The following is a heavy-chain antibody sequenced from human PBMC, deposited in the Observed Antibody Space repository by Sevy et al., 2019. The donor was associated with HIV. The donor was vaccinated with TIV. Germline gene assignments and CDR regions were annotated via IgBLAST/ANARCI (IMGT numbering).Heavy chain of an antibody. J-gene: IGHJ4*02. CDR3: AGEQSEGKWLRLGCYLDY. D-gene: IGHD5-12*01. CDR2: ISYDGSNK. CDR1: GFTFSSYA. V-gene: IGHV3-30-3*01. Sequence: GGSLRLSCAASGFTFSSYAMHWVRQAPGKGLEWVAVISYDGSNKYYADSVKGRFTISRDNTKNTLYLQMNSLRAEDTVLYYGAGEQSEGKWLRLGCYLDYWGQGTLVTVSS.